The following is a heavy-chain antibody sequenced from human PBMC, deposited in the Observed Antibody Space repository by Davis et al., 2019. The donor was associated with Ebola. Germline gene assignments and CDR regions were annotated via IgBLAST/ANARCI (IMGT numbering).Heavy chain of an antibody. CDR2: ISSSSSYI. Sequence: GESLKISCAASGFTFSSYSMNWVRQAPGKGLEWVSSISSSSSYIYYADSVKGRFTISRHNSKNTLYLQMNSLRAEDTAVYYCARDLVVVVAANQGWYYGMDVWGKGTTVTVSS. CDR1: GFTFSSYS. CDR3: ARDLVVVVAANQGWYYGMDV. V-gene: IGHV3-21*01. J-gene: IGHJ6*04. D-gene: IGHD2-15*01.